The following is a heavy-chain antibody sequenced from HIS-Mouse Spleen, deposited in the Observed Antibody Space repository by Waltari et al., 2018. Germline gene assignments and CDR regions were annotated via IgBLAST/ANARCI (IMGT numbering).Heavy chain of an antibody. CDR2: IYYSGST. Sequence: QLQLQESGPGLVKPSETLSLTCTVSGGSISSSSSYWGWIRQPPGKGLEWIGSIYYSGSTYYNPSLKSRVTISVDTSKNQFSLKLSSVTAADTAVYYCASRYSSSSQFGYWGQGTLVTVSS. J-gene: IGHJ4*02. CDR3: ASRYSSSSQFGY. D-gene: IGHD6-6*01. V-gene: IGHV4-39*07. CDR1: GGSISSSSSY.